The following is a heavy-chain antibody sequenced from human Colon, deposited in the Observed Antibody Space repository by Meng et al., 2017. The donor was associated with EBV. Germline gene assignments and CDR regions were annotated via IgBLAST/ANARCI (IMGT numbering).Heavy chain of an antibody. Sequence: VRLKVSGPGLVKPYQTLSLTCTVSGGSINSGDYYWSWIRQPPGKGLEWIGYIYYTGSTYYNPSLKSRVTISMDTSKNQFSLRLSSVTAADTAVYYCARNYYFDYWGQGTLVTVSS. CDR2: IYYTGST. CDR3: ARNYYFDY. V-gene: IGHV4-30-4*01. CDR1: GGSINSGDYY. J-gene: IGHJ4*02.